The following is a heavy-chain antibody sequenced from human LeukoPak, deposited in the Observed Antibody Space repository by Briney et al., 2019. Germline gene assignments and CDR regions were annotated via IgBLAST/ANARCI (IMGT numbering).Heavy chain of an antibody. CDR1: GYTFTSYD. CDR2: MNPNSGNT. CDR3: ARVGYYDSSGYYSY. J-gene: IGHJ4*02. Sequence: ASVKVSCKASGYTFTSYDINWVRQATGQGLEWMGWMNPNSGNTGYAQKFQGRVTMTLNTSISTAYMELSSLRSEDTAVYYCARVGYYDSSGYYSYWGQGTLVTVSS. V-gene: IGHV1-8*01. D-gene: IGHD3-22*01.